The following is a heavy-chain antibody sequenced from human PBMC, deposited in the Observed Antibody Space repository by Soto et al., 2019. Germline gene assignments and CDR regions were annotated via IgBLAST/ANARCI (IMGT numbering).Heavy chain of an antibody. D-gene: IGHD2-15*01. V-gene: IGHV4-39*01. Sequence: QLQLQESGPGLVKPSETLSLTCTVSGGSISSSSYYWGWIRQPPGKGLEWIGSIFYSGSTYYNPSRKSRVTISVDTSKTQFSLKLSSVTAADTAVYYCARHLTYCSAGSCYSDFPYYGMDVWGQGTTVTVSS. J-gene: IGHJ6*02. CDR1: GGSISSSSYY. CDR2: IFYSGST. CDR3: ARHLTYCSAGSCYSDFPYYGMDV.